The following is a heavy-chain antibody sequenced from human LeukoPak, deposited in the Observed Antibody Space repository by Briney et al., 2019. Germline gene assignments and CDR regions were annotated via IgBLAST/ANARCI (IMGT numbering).Heavy chain of an antibody. Sequence: PSETLSLTCAVYGGSFSGYYWSWIRQPPGKGLEWIGEINHSGSTNYNPSLKSRVTISVDTSKNQFSLKLSSVTAADTAVYYCGKEKIVVVVVVGLKYTWSDPWAREPWSPSPQ. CDR3: GKEKIVVVVVVGLKYTWSDP. CDR2: INHSGST. V-gene: IGHV4-34*01. J-gene: IGHJ5*02. D-gene: IGHD2-15*01. CDR1: GGSFSGYY.